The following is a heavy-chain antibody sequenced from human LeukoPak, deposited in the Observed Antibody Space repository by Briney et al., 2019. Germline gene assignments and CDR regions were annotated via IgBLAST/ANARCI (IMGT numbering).Heavy chain of an antibody. CDR3: AKGEKVSTSPFDH. CDR1: GASMSHFY. J-gene: IGHJ4*02. D-gene: IGHD5/OR15-5a*01. Sequence: PSETLSLTCAVSGASMSHFYWNWFRQPPGKGLEWIGSIFYNEDANYNPSVKSRVTMSVDTSKSQFSLRLTSVTAADTAVYFCAKGEKVSTSPFDHWGQGILVTVSS. CDR2: IFYNEDA. V-gene: IGHV4-59*01.